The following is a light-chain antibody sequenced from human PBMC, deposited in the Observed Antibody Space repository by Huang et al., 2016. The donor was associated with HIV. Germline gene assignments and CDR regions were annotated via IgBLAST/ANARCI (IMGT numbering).Light chain of an antibody. CDR3: QQYHDWPPVT. CDR2: HAS. CDR1: QSVTNN. J-gene: IGKJ5*01. Sequence: ETVMTQSPATLSVSPGERATLSCRASQSVTNNLAWYQQKPGQATRLLIYHASTRATGVSVRFSGSGSGTEFTLTISSLQSEDFAVYYCQQYHDWPPVTFGQGTRLEIK. V-gene: IGKV3-15*01.